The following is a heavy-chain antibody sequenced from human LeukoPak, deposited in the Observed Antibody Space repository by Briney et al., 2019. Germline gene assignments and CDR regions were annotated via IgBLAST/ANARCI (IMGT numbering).Heavy chain of an antibody. CDR2: INVGNGNT. CDR1: GYTFTSYA. J-gene: IGHJ6*02. D-gene: IGHD3-3*01. Sequence: ASVKVSCKASGYTFTSYAMHWVRQAPGQRLEWMGWINVGNGNTKYSQKFQGRVTLSRDTSASTAYTELSSLRSEDTAVYYCARAYDFWSGYPLGGMDVWGQGTTVTVSS. CDR3: ARAYDFWSGYPLGGMDV. V-gene: IGHV1-3*01.